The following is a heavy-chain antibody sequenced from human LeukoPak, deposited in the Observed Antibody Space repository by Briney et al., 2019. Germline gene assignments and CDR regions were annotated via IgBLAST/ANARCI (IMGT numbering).Heavy chain of an antibody. D-gene: IGHD3-22*01. CDR1: GFTFSSYA. V-gene: IGHV3-23*01. CDR2: ISGSGGST. CDR3: AKVLNYYDSSGYYYGARSDAFDI. Sequence: PGGSLRLSCAASGFTFSSYAMNWVRQAPGKGLEWVSAISGSGGSTYYADSVKGRFTISRDNSKNTLYLQMNSLRAEDTAVYYCAKVLNYYDSSGYYYGARSDAFDIWGQGTMVTVSS. J-gene: IGHJ3*02.